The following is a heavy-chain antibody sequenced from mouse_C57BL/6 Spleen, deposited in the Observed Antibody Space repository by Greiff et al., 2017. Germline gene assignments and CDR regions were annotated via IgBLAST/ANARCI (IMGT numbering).Heavy chain of an antibody. J-gene: IGHJ3*01. CDR3: ARWGIYYGYDGFAY. Sequence: QVQLQQSGPELVKPGASVKISCKASGYTFTDYYINWVKQRPGQGLEWIGWIYPGSGNTKYNGKFKGKGTLTVDTSSSTAYMQLSSWTSEDSGFYFCARWGIYYGYDGFAYWGQGTLVTVSA. CDR1: GYTFTDYY. V-gene: IGHV1-84*01. CDR2: IYPGSGNT. D-gene: IGHD2-2*01.